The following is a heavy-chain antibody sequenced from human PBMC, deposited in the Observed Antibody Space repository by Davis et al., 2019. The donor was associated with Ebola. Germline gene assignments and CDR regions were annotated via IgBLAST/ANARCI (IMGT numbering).Heavy chain of an antibody. J-gene: IGHJ4*02. CDR3: AREDCSDGRAGRCHQNFDY. Sequence: ASVQVSCKAFGFTLIHHYLFWVRHGPGHGLEYVGWISPNGGDTRYAQTFQGRVTMTRDTAISTTYMELSGLTSDDTAVYYCAREDCSDGRAGRCHQNFDYWGQGTLVTVSS. CDR1: GFTLIHHY. D-gene: IGHD2-8*01. V-gene: IGHV1-2*02. CDR2: ISPNGGDT.